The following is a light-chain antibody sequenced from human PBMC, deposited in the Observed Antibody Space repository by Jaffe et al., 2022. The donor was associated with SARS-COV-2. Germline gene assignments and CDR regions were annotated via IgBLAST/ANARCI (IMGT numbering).Light chain of an antibody. V-gene: IGLV2-14*01. Sequence: QSALTQPASMSGSLGESITISCTGSSNDVGRYDFVSWYQQHPGKAPQLIIYEVTKRPSGVSHRFSGSKSGNTASLTISGLQVVDEASYYCTSYTIVKTLVLFGGGTNLTVL. J-gene: IGLJ2*01. CDR3: TSYTIVKTLVL. CDR1: SNDVGRYDF. CDR2: EVT.